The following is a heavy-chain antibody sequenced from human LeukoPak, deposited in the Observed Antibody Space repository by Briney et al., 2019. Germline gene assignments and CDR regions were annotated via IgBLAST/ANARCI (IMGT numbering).Heavy chain of an antibody. Sequence: SETLSLTCTVSGGSISSYYWSWIRQPPGKGLEWIGYIYYSGNTNYNPSLKSRVTISVDTSKNQFSLKLSSVTAADTAVYYCARYNHYYHWFDPWGQGTLVTVSS. J-gene: IGHJ5*02. CDR1: GGSISSYY. CDR2: IYYSGNT. CDR3: ARYNHYYHWFDP. V-gene: IGHV4-59*01. D-gene: IGHD1-14*01.